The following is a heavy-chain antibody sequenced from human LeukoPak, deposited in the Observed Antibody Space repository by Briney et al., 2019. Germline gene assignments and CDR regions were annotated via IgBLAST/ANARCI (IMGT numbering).Heavy chain of an antibody. CDR1: GFTFSVYS. CDR3: ARETGFADAFDF. V-gene: IGHV3-21*03. Sequence: GGSLRLSCAASGFTFSVYSMNWVRQAPGSGLEWVSRITGTGSQMNYIDYAYSVRGRFTISRDNARDSLFLEMRGLRVEDTGIYFCARETGFADAFDFWGRGTLVAVSS. J-gene: IGHJ3*01. CDR2: ITGTGSQMNYI.